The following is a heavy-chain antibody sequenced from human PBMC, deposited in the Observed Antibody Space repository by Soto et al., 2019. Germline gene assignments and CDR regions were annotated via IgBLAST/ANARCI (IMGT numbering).Heavy chain of an antibody. CDR3: ARDRESKFPGNEASDF. J-gene: IGHJ4*01. CDR1: GYTFTSYG. CDR2: ISTQNGHK. V-gene: IGHV1-18*01. Sequence: QVQLMQSGDEVKKPGASVKVSCKASGYTFTSYGLSWVRQAPGQGLEWMGWISTQNGHKIYAPDFEDRFTMNTDTSTTTAYMELRSLRSDDTAIYFCARDRESKFPGNEASDFWGHGTLVTVSS.